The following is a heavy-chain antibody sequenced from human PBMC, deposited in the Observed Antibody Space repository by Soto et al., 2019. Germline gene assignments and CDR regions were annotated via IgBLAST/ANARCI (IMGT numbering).Heavy chain of an antibody. CDR2: INHSGST. V-gene: IGHV4-34*01. CDR3: AFSTPTYYYMDV. J-gene: IGHJ6*03. D-gene: IGHD2-2*01. Sequence: SETLSLTCAVYGGSFSGYYWSWIRQPPGKGLEWIGEINHSGSTNYNPSLKSRVTISVDTSKNQFSLKLSSVTAADTAVYYCAFSTPTYYYMDVWGKGTTDTVSS. CDR1: GGSFSGYY.